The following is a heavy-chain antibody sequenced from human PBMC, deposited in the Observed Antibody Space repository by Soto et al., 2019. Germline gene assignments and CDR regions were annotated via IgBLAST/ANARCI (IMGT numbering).Heavy chain of an antibody. V-gene: IGHV3-30*18. J-gene: IGHJ6*03. D-gene: IGHD2-2*03. CDR1: GFTFSSYG. CDR3: AKGFGYCSSTSCYADYYYYMDV. Sequence: GGSLRLSCAASGFTFSSYGMHWVRQAPGKGLEWVAVISYDGSNKYYADSVKGRFTISRDNSKNTLYLQMNSLRAEDTAVYYCAKGFGYCSSTSCYADYYYYMDVWGKGTTVTVAS. CDR2: ISYDGSNK.